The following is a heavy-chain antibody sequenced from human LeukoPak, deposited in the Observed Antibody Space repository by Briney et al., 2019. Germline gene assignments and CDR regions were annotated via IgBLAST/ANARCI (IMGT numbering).Heavy chain of an antibody. CDR1: GFTFSSYA. Sequence: GGSLRLSCAASGFTFSSYAMSWVRQAPGKGLEWVSAISGSGGSTYYAGSVKGRFTISRDNSKNTLYLQMNSLRAEDTAVYYCAKDVCSSTSCYSDYWGQGTLVTVSS. CDR2: ISGSGGST. V-gene: IGHV3-23*01. D-gene: IGHD2-2*02. J-gene: IGHJ4*02. CDR3: AKDVCSSTSCYSDY.